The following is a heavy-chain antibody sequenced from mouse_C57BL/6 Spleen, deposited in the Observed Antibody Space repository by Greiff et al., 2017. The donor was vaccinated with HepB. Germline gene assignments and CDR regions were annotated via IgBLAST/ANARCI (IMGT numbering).Heavy chain of an antibody. D-gene: IGHD2-5*01. Sequence: VQLQQSGPELVKPGASVKISCKASGYAFSSSWMNWVKQRPGKGLEWIGRIYPGDGDTNYNGKFKGKATLTADKSSSTAYMQLSSLTSEDSAVYFCASEAAYYSNWFAYWGQGTLVTVSA. CDR1: GYAFSSSW. CDR3: ASEAAYYSNWFAY. J-gene: IGHJ3*01. CDR2: IYPGDGDT. V-gene: IGHV1-82*01.